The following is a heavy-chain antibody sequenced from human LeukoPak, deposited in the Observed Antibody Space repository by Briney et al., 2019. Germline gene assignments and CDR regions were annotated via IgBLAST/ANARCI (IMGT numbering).Heavy chain of an antibody. CDR2: IYYSGST. CDR3: ARDYGDGNWFDP. V-gene: IGHV4-31*03. CDR1: GGSISSGGYY. Sequence: PSQTLSLTCTVSGGSISSGGYYWSWIRQHPGKGLEWIGYIYYSGSTYYNPSLKSRVTISVDTSKNQFSLKLSSVTAADTAVYYCARDYGDGNWFDPWGQGTLVTVSS. J-gene: IGHJ5*02. D-gene: IGHD4-17*01.